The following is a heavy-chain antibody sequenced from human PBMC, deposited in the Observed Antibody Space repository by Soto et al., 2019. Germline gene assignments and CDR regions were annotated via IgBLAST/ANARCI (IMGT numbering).Heavy chain of an antibody. V-gene: IGHV1-69*01. CDR3: ARDRAGYYSHFVY. Sequence: QVYLVQSGAEVKKPGSSVKVSCKALRGTFTNYAFSWVRQAPGRGLEWMGGIMPFFGSGNYAQKFQGRINITADESTSSVYLALTSLRSEDTAVYYCARDRAGYYSHFVYWGQGTLVTVSS. CDR1: RGTFTNYA. CDR2: IMPFFGSG. D-gene: IGHD3-22*01. J-gene: IGHJ4*02.